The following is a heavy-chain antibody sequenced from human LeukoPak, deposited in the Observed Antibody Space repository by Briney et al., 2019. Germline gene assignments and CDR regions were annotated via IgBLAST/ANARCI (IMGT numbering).Heavy chain of an antibody. CDR1: GLTFSNSW. D-gene: IGHD5-12*01. CDR2: MYGDMRDI. V-gene: IGHV3-74*01. J-gene: IGHJ5*02. Sequence: PGGSLRLSCEASGLTFSNSWMHWVRQVPGKGLVWVSRMYGDMRDISYADSVKGRFTISRDNAKNTVYLQMNSLRGEVTAVYYCARDLGLRESTWGQGTLVTVSS. CDR3: ARDLGLREST.